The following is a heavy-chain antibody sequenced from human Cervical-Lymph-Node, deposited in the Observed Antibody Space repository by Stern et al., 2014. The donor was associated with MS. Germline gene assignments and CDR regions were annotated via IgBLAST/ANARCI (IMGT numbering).Heavy chain of an antibody. CDR2: ITNVGST. J-gene: IGHJ4*02. V-gene: IGHV3-53*01. D-gene: IGHD1-1*01. CDR3: ARDTSSPERSDW. Sequence: EVQLVESGGGVIQPGGSLRLSWTASGVTVSRDYMTWVRQAPGKGLAWVSLITNVGSTFYTDSVKGRFTISRDDSKNTVYLHMTSLRAEDTAMYYCARDTSSPERSDWWGQGTLVTVSS. CDR1: GVTVSRDY.